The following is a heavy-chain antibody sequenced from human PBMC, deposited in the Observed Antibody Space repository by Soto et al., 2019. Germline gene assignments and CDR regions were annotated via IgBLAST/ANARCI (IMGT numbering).Heavy chain of an antibody. J-gene: IGHJ5*02. CDR2: IYYSGST. CDR1: GGSISSGGYY. Sequence: QVQLQESGPGLVKPSQTLSLTCTVSGGSISSGGYYWNWIRQHPGKGLEWIGYIYYSGSTYYNPSLQSRVMISIATSKNQFSLKLKSVTAADTAVYYCARNRAPSWFDPWGQGTLVTVSS. CDR3: ARNRAPSWFDP. V-gene: IGHV4-31*03. D-gene: IGHD3-10*01.